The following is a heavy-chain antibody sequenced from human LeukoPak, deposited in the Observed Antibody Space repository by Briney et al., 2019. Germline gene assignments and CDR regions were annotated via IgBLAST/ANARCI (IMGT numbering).Heavy chain of an antibody. CDR2: IWYDGSNK. CDR1: GFTFSSYG. J-gene: IGHJ5*02. CDR3: ARGPKNDILTGYYLPPWFDP. V-gene: IGHV3-33*01. D-gene: IGHD3-9*01. Sequence: PGGSLRLSCAASGFTFSSYGMHWVRQAPGKGLEWVAVIWYDGSNKYYADSVEGRFTIPRDNSKNTLYLQMNSLRAEDTAVYYCARGPKNDILTGYYLPPWFDPWGQGTLVTVSS.